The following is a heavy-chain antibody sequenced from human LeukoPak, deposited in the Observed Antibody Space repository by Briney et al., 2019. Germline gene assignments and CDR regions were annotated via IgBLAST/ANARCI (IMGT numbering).Heavy chain of an antibody. J-gene: IGHJ5*02. V-gene: IGHV1-46*01. Sequence: ASVKVSCKASGYTFTSYYMHWVRQAPGQGLEWMGIINPSDGSTNYAQKFQGRVTMTRDTSTSTVYMELSSLRSEDTAVYYCAREHFDWLSVSKINCFDPWGQGTLVTVSS. CDR1: GYTFTSYY. CDR2: INPSDGST. D-gene: IGHD3-9*01. CDR3: AREHFDWLSVSKINCFDP.